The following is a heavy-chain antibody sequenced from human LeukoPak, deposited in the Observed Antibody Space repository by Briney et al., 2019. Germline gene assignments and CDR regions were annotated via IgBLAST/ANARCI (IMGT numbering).Heavy chain of an antibody. Sequence: GGSLRLSCATSGFTFSSYAMSWVRQAPGKGLEWVSAISGNGGSTYYADSVKGRFTISRDNSKNTLYLQMNSLRAEDTAVYYCAKGQGELKGPYGMDVWGQGTTVTVSS. CDR3: AKGQGELKGPYGMDV. V-gene: IGHV3-23*01. CDR1: GFTFSSYA. D-gene: IGHD1-26*01. CDR2: ISGNGGST. J-gene: IGHJ6*02.